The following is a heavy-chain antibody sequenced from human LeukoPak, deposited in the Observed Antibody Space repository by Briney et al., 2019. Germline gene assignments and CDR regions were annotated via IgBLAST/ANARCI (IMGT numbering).Heavy chain of an antibody. CDR2: ISSSNTI. D-gene: IGHD6-13*01. CDR1: GFTFSSYW. Sequence: GGSLRLSCAAFGFTFSSYWMSWVRQAPGKGLEWVSYISSSNTIYYADSVKGRVTISRDNAKNSLYLLMNSLRAEDTAVYYCARRYGISSYAFDIWGQGTMVTVSS. V-gene: IGHV3-48*04. CDR3: ARRYGISSYAFDI. J-gene: IGHJ3*02.